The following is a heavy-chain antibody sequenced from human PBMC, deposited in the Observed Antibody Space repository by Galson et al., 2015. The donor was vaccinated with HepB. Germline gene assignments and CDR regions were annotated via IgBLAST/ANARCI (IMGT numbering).Heavy chain of an antibody. J-gene: IGHJ4*02. CDR1: GFTFSNYA. CDR3: AIEDPGLRFDF. CDR2: ISGNGGSK. V-gene: IGHV3-23*01. Sequence: SLRLSCAASGFTFSNYAISWVRQAPGKGLEWVSAISGNGGSKKYADSVKGRFTISRDNSKNTVYLQMNSLRAEDTAIYYCAIEDPGLRFDFCGQGTLVTVSS.